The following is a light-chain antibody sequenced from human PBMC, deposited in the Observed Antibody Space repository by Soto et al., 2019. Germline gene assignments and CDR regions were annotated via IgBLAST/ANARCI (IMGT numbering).Light chain of an antibody. Sequence: AIPMTQSPSSLSASTGDRVTITCRASQAINNYLVWFQQKPGKAPKLLIYAASSLQSGVPSRFSGSGSGTDFTLTISSLQPDDFATYYCQHYNSYSEAFGQGTKVDIK. CDR1: QAINNY. V-gene: IGKV1-8*01. J-gene: IGKJ1*01. CDR3: QHYNSYSEA. CDR2: AAS.